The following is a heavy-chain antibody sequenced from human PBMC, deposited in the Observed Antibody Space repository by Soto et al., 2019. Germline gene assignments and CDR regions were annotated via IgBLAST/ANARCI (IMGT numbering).Heavy chain of an antibody. J-gene: IGHJ5*02. CDR1: DEMFSATY. CDR3: LRANALGPSKYFHP. CDR2: INPHSGAT. V-gene: IGHV1-2*02. Sequence: ASVRVSCKACDEMFSATYLHCVRRAPGQDLEGLGWINPHSGATNYAKKFLGRVTMSADTFASTAYMDLARLKSDYTAVYYCLRANALGPSKYFHPWGRRTLVTRSS.